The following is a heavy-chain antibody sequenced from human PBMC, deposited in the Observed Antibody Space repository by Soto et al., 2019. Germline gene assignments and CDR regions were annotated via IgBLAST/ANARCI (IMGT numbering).Heavy chain of an antibody. V-gene: IGHV3-11*01. CDR3: ARDNELCSRGSCYLHYYYYMDV. Sequence: GKGLEWVSYISSSGSTIYYADSVKGRFTISRDNAKNSLYLQMNSLRAEDTAVYYCARDNELCSRGSCYLHYYYYMDVWGKGPTVTASS. D-gene: IGHD2-15*01. CDR2: ISSSGSTI. J-gene: IGHJ6*03.